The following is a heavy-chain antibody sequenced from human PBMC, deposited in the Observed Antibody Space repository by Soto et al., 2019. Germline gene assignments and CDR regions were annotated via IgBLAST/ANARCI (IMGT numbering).Heavy chain of an antibody. Sequence: PSETLSLTCTVSGGSISSYYWSWIRQPPGKGLEWIGYIYYSGSTTYNPSLKSRVTISVDTSKNQFSLKLSSVTAADTAVVDCARAYGGYADECGQGALVTVSS. CDR1: GGSISSYY. D-gene: IGHD5-12*01. J-gene: IGHJ4*02. V-gene: IGHV4-59*01. CDR3: ARAYGGYADE. CDR2: IYYSGST.